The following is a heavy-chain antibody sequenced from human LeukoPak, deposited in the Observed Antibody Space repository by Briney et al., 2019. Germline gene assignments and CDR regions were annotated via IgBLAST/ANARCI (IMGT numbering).Heavy chain of an antibody. V-gene: IGHV1-2*06. CDR3: ARGHPVGAILGFDP. CDR2: INPNSGGT. Sequence: ASVKVSCKASGYTFTGYYMHWVRQAPGQGLEWMGRINPNSGGTNYAQKFQGRVTMTRDTSISTAYMELSRLRSDDTAVYYCARGHPVGAILGFDPWGQGTLVTVSS. D-gene: IGHD1-26*01. J-gene: IGHJ5*02. CDR1: GYTFTGYY.